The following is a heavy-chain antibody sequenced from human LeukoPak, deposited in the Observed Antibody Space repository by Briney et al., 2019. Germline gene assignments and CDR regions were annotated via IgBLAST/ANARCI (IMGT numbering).Heavy chain of an antibody. J-gene: IGHJ4*02. D-gene: IGHD4-17*01. CDR1: GGSISSYY. V-gene: IGHV4-59*01. CDR3: AAMTTVTMYSYFFDS. CDR2: IYYSGST. Sequence: SETLSLTCTVSGGSISSYYWSWIRQPPGKGLEWIGYIYYSGSTNYNPSLKSRVTISVDTSKNQFSLRLTSVTAADTAIYYCAAMTTVTMYSYFFDSWGQGTLLTVSS.